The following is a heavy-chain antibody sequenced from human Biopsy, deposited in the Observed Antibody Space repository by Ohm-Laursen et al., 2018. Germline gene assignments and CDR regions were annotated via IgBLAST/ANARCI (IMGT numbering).Heavy chain of an antibody. CDR3: ARDLTRQPRRGAFDI. CDR1: RYTFTGDY. D-gene: IGHD1-14*01. J-gene: IGHJ3*02. Sequence: ASVKVSCNASRYTFTGDYIHWVRQAPGQGLEWMGWIDPKYGDTKFAQKFQGRVTMTRDTSTSTIYMDLSSLRSDDTAVYYCARDLTRQPRRGAFDIWGQGTLVTVSS. V-gene: IGHV1-2*02. CDR2: IDPKYGDT.